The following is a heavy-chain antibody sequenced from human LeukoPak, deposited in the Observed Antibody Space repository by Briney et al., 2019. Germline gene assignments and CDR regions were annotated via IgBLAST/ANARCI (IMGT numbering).Heavy chain of an antibody. J-gene: IGHJ4*02. CDR2: IYYSGST. CDR1: GGSISSSSYY. V-gene: IGHV4-39*07. CDR3: ARTYWTTVPRFDY. D-gene: IGHD4-17*01. Sequence: SETLSLTCTVSGGSISSSSYYWGWIRQPPGKGLEWIGSIYYSGSTYYNPSLKSRVTISVDTSKNQFSLQLSSVTAADTAVYYCARTYWTTVPRFDYWGQGTLVTVSS.